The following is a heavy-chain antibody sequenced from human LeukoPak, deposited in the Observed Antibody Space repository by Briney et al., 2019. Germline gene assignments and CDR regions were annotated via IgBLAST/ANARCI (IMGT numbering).Heavy chain of an antibody. V-gene: IGHV1-2*02. CDR3: ARGDYVRGYAFDI. Sequence: ASVKVSCKASGYTFTGYYMHWVRQAPGQGLEWMGWINPNSGGTNYAQKFQGRVTITRNTSISTAYMELSSLRSEDTAVYYCARGDYVRGYAFDIWGQGTMVTVSS. CDR2: INPNSGGT. D-gene: IGHD3-10*02. J-gene: IGHJ3*02. CDR1: GYTFTGYY.